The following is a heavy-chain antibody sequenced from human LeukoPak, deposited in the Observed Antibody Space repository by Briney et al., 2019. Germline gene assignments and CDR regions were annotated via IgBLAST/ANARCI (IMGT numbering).Heavy chain of an antibody. V-gene: IGHV3-30*02. CDR1: GFTFSSYG. J-gene: IGHJ4*02. Sequence: GGSLRLSCAASGFTFSSYGMHWVRQAPGKGLEWVAYVRYDGSNKYYADSVKGRFTISRDNSENTVYLQMNSLRAEDTAVYYCAKGGSSSFYSDYWGQGTLVTVSS. CDR2: VRYDGSNK. D-gene: IGHD6-6*01. CDR3: AKGGSSSFYSDY.